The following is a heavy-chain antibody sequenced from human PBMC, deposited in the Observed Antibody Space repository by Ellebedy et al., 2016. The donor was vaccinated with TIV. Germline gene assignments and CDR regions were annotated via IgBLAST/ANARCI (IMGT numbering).Heavy chain of an antibody. D-gene: IGHD3-9*01. CDR2: ISAYNGHT. J-gene: IGHJ5*01. V-gene: IGHV1-18*01. CDR1: GYTFSNYG. Sequence: ASVKVSCKASGYTFSNYGISWVRQAPGQGLEWMGWISAYNGHTTYAQTLQGRLTMTTGTSATTAYMELRSLRSDDTAVYYCARDRHHILTGYWFDSWGQGTLVTVSS. CDR3: ARDRHHILTGYWFDS.